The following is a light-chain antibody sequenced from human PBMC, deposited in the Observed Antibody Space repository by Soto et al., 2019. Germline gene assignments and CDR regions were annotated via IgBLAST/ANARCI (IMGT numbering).Light chain of an antibody. Sequence: EIGMTQSPATLSVSPGERATLSCRARHSVSSNLAWYQQKPGQAPSLLIYDISARATGIPTRFSGSGSGTEFTLTISSLQSEDFAVYYCQQYNDWPLTFGGGTKVDNK. CDR3: QQYNDWPLT. J-gene: IGKJ4*01. CDR1: HSVSSN. CDR2: DIS. V-gene: IGKV3D-15*01.